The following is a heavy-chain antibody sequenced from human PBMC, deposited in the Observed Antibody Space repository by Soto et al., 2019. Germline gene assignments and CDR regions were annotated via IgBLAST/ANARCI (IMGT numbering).Heavy chain of an antibody. CDR2: IIAYNFNT. Sequence: ASVKVSCKASGYTFTSYGISLVRQAPVQVLELIVWIIAYNFNTNYAQKLQGRFTITTDTSTSTAYIELMSLRSDDTAVYYCSSEMGQDWYFDLWGRGTLVTVS. CDR1: GYTFTSYG. CDR3: SSEMGQDWYFDL. J-gene: IGHJ2*01. D-gene: IGHD1-26*01. V-gene: IGHV1-18*01.